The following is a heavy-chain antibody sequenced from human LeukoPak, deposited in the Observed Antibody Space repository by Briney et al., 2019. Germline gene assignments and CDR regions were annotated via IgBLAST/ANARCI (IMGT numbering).Heavy chain of an antibody. CDR1: GFTFSSYG. J-gene: IGHJ4*02. CDR3: AKDYYDSSGY. CDR2: ISYDGSNK. Sequence: GRSLRLSCAASGFTFSSYGMHWVRQAPGKGLEWVAVISYDGSNKYYADSVKGRFTISRDNSKNTLYLQMNSLRAEDTAVYYCAKDYYDSSGYWGQGTLVTLSS. V-gene: IGHV3-30*18. D-gene: IGHD3-22*01.